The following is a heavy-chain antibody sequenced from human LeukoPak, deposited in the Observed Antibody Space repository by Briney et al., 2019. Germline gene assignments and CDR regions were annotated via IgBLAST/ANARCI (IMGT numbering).Heavy chain of an antibody. CDR1: GYRFTSHW. CDR3: ARGGSGYNFDY. V-gene: IGHV5-51*01. D-gene: IGHD5-12*01. J-gene: IGHJ4*02. CDR2: IYPGDSET. Sequence: GESLKISCKGSGYRFTSHWIGWVRQMAGKGLEWMGIIYPGDSETRYSPSFQGQVTISADNSISTAYLHWSTLKASDTGMYYCARGGSGYNFDYWGQGILVTVSS.